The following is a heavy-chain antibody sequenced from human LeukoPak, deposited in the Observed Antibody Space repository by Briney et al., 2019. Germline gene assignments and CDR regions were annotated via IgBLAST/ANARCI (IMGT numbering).Heavy chain of an antibody. J-gene: IGHJ4*02. CDR3: ARAPQQLFDY. CDR1: GFTFSSYS. CDR2: ISSSSSYI. V-gene: IGHV3-21*01. D-gene: IGHD6-13*01. Sequence: GGSLRLSCAASGFTFSSYSMNWVRQAPGKGLEWVSSISSSSSYIYYADSVKGRFTIPRDNAKNSLYLQMNSLRAEDTAVYYCARAPQQLFDYWGQGTLVTVSS.